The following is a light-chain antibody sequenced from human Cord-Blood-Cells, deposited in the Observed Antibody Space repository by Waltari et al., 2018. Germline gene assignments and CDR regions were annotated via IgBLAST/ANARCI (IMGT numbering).Light chain of an antibody. Sequence: QSALTQPASVSRSPGPSITISCTETSSDLAGSNYLSGYQLHPGKPPKLVIYDFSNRPSGVSNRFSGSKSGNTASLTISGLQAEDEADYYCSSYTSSSTWVFGGGTKLTVL. CDR2: DFS. CDR3: SSYTSSSTWV. CDR1: SSDLAGSNY. V-gene: IGLV2-14*03. J-gene: IGLJ3*02.